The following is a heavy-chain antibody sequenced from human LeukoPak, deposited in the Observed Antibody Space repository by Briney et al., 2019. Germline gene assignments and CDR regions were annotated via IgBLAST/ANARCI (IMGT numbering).Heavy chain of an antibody. J-gene: IGHJ4*02. V-gene: IGHV4-4*07. Sequence: SETLSLTCTVSGGSISSYYWSWIRQPAGKGPEWIGRIYTSGSTNYNPSLKSRVTMSVDTSKNQFSQKLSSVTAADTAVYYCAVGYCSGGSCRRGLDYWGQGTLVTVSS. CDR2: IYTSGST. D-gene: IGHD2-15*01. CDR3: AVGYCSGGSCRRGLDY. CDR1: GGSISSYY.